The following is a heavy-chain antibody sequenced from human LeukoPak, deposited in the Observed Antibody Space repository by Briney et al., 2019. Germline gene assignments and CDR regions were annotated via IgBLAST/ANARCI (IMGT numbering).Heavy chain of an antibody. Sequence: GGSLRPSCAASGFTFSSYAMHWVRQAPGKGLEWVSAISGSGGSTYYADSVKGRFTISRDNSKNTLYLQMNSLRAEDTAVYYCAREPFWSGYYSNLHFDYWGQGTLVTVSS. J-gene: IGHJ4*02. CDR2: ISGSGGST. CDR3: AREPFWSGYYSNLHFDY. D-gene: IGHD3-3*01. CDR1: GFTFSSYA. V-gene: IGHV3-23*01.